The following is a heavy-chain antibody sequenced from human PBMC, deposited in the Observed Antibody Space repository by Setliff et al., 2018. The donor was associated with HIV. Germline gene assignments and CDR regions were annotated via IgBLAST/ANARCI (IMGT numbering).Heavy chain of an antibody. CDR3: ARGKTWLRFLDY. CDR1: GASISSGDSY. CDR2: LYTTGST. J-gene: IGHJ4*02. D-gene: IGHD5-12*01. Sequence: PSETLSLTCTVSGASISSGDSYWSWIRQSAEKGLEWIGRLYTTGSTNYNPSFKSRVTMSMDTAKNQFSLKSDDTAVYYCARGKTWLRFLDYWGQGTLVTVSS. V-gene: IGHV4-61*02.